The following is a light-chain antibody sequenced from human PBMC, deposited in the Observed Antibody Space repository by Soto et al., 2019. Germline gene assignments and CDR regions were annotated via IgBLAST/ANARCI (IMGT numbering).Light chain of an antibody. V-gene: IGKV3-15*01. Sequence: EIVMTQSPATLSVSPGETATLSCKTSQSVDSLLAWYQQKPGQAPRLLIYRAPTRTTGIPARFSGSGSGTEFTLTINSLQYEDFEVYYCQQYNNWPITLRQGTRLEIK. CDR3: QQYNNWPIT. CDR2: RAP. J-gene: IGKJ5*01. CDR1: QSVDSL.